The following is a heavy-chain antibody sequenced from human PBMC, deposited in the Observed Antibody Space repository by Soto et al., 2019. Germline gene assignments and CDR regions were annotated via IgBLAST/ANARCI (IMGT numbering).Heavy chain of an antibody. V-gene: IGHV2-5*01. Sequence: QITLKESGPTLVKPTQTLTLTCTFSGFSLSTSGVGVGWIRQPPGKALEWLALIYWNDDKRYSPSLKSRLTITNDTSKKQVVLTMPNMDPVDTATYYCAHRRGYYDFWSGAADYWGQGTLVTVSS. CDR3: AHRRGYYDFWSGAADY. J-gene: IGHJ4*02. D-gene: IGHD3-3*01. CDR1: GFSLSTSGVG. CDR2: IYWNDDK.